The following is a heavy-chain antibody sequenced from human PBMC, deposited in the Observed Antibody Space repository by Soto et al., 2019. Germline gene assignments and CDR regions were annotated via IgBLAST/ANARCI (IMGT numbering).Heavy chain of an antibody. J-gene: IGHJ4*02. V-gene: IGHV3-15*01. CDR3: ATDRNYIWGRGY. D-gene: IGHD3-16*01. Sequence: EVQLVESGGGLVKPGGSLRLSCAASGFTFSNAWMSWVRQAPGKGLEWVGRIKSKTDGGTTDYAAPVKGRFTISRDDSKTTLYMQMNSLKTEDTAVYYCATDRNYIWGRGYWGQGTLVTVSS. CDR2: IKSKTDGGTT. CDR1: GFTFSNAW.